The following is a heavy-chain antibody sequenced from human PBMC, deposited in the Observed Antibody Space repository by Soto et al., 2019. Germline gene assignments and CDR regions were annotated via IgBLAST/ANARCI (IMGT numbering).Heavy chain of an antibody. J-gene: IGHJ4*02. V-gene: IGHV3-33*01. CDR1: GFTFSSYG. D-gene: IGHD3-22*01. CDR3: ARVRLDYDSSGYLFDY. Sequence: QVQLVESGGGVVQPGRSLRLSCAASGFTFSSYGMHWVRQAPGKGLEWVAVIWYDGSNKYYADSVKGRFTISRDNSKNTLYLQMNGLRAEETAVYYCARVRLDYDSSGYLFDYWGQGTLVTVSS. CDR2: IWYDGSNK.